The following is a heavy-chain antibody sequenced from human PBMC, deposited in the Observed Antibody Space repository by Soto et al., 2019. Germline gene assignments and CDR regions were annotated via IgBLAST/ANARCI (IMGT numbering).Heavy chain of an antibody. CDR2: INPNSGGT. Sequence: ASVKVSCKASGYTFTGYYMHWVRQAPGQGLEWMGWINPNSGGTNYAQKFRGWVTMTRDTSISTAYMELSRLRSDDTAVYYCARVERIYYYDSSGPPDAFDIWGQGTMVTVSS. CDR1: GYTFTGYY. D-gene: IGHD3-22*01. V-gene: IGHV1-2*04. J-gene: IGHJ3*02. CDR3: ARVERIYYYDSSGPPDAFDI.